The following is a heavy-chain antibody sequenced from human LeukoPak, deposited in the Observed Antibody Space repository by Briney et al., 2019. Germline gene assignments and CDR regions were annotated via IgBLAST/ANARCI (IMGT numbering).Heavy chain of an antibody. CDR2: ISWNSGSI. Sequence: GGSLRLSCAASGFTFDDYAMHWVRQAPGKGLEWVSGISWNSGSISYADSVKGRFTISRDNAKNSLYLQMNSLRAEDMALYYCAKGTDLLRSHFDYWGQGTLVTVSS. D-gene: IGHD4-17*01. J-gene: IGHJ4*02. V-gene: IGHV3-9*03. CDR3: AKGTDLLRSHFDY. CDR1: GFTFDDYA.